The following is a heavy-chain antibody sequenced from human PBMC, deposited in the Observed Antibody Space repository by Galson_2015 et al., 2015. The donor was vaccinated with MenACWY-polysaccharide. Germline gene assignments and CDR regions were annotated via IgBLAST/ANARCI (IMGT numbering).Heavy chain of an antibody. J-gene: IGHJ5*02. CDR1: GFTFCGYW. CDR3: ARGQNTLGP. CDR2: IKQDGSEN. V-gene: IGHV3-7*04. D-gene: IGHD2-2*02. Sequence: SLRLSCAASGFTFCGYWMSWVRQAPGKGLEWVAKIKQDGSENYYVDSVKGRITISRYNAKNSLYQQMKSLRAEDTAVYYCARGQNTLGPWGQGTLVTVSS.